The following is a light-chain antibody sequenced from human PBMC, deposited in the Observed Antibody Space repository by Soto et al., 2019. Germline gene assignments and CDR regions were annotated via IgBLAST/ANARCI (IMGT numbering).Light chain of an antibody. CDR1: QSISSY. CDR2: AAS. Sequence: DLQMTQSPSSLSASVGDRVTITCRASQSISSYLNWYQRRPGKAPRLLIYAASTLQGGVPSRFSGSGSGTDFTLTINSLQPEDFATYYCQQTYITRTFGQGTKVEVK. V-gene: IGKV1-39*01. CDR3: QQTYITRT. J-gene: IGKJ1*01.